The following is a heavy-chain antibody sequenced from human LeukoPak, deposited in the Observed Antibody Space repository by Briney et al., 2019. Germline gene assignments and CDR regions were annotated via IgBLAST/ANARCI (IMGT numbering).Heavy chain of an antibody. V-gene: IGHV1-2*02. Sequence: ASVSLSCKASGSTFTVYYMHRVRQAPGQGLEWMGWINPNSGGTNYAQKFQGRVTMTRDTSISTAYMELSRLRSDDTAVYYCARVIPGPGPFDYWGQGTLVTVSS. J-gene: IGHJ4*02. D-gene: IGHD1-14*01. CDR3: ARVIPGPGPFDY. CDR2: INPNSGGT. CDR1: GSTFTVYY.